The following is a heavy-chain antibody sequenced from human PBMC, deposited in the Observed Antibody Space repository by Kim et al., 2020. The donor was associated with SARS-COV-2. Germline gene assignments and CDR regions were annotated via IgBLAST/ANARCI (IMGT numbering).Heavy chain of an antibody. CDR1: GYTFTSYA. J-gene: IGHJ6*02. CDR2: INTNTGNP. Sequence: ASVKVSCKASGYTFTSYAMNWVRQAPGQGLEWMGWINTNTGNPTYAQGFTGRFVFSLDTSVSTAYLQISSLKAEDTAVYYCARVGPHTKLLWFGELTSYYYYYGMDVWAKGPRSPSP. V-gene: IGHV7-4-1*02. CDR3: ARVGPHTKLLWFGELTSYYYYYGMDV. D-gene: IGHD3-10*01.